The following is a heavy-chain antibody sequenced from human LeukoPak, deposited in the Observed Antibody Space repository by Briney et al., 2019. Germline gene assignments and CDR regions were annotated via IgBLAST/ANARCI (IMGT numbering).Heavy chain of an antibody. CDR1: GFTFSNYW. D-gene: IGHD1-14*01. V-gene: IGHV3-7*01. CDR2: IKKDGSES. Sequence: GGSLRLSCAASGFTFSNYWMSWVRQAPGEGLEGVATIKKDGSESYYVDSLKGRFTISKDNAKSSLYLQMDSLRADDTAVYYCAKVRPGLTLDYWGQGILVTVSS. J-gene: IGHJ4*02. CDR3: AKVRPGLTLDY.